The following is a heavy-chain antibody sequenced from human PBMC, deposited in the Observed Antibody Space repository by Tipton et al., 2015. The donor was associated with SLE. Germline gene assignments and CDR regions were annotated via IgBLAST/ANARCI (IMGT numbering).Heavy chain of an antibody. J-gene: IGHJ6*02. D-gene: IGHD1-1*01. V-gene: IGHV3-74*01. Sequence: SLRLSCAASGFTFSSYWMHWVRQAAGKGLVWVSRNNSDGSSTIYADSVKGRFTISTENAKNTLYRKMSSLRAEDTAVYYCVRATTGTRMGVWGQGTTVTVSS. CDR2: NNSDGSST. CDR1: GFTFSSYW. CDR3: VRATTGTRMGV.